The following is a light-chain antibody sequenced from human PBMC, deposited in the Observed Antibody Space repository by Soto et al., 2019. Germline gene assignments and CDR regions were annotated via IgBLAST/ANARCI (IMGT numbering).Light chain of an antibody. V-gene: IGLV2-14*01. CDR2: EVT. CDR3: SSYTRSNTLM. CDR1: SSDVGRYDY. Sequence: QSVLTQPASVSGSPGQSITISCTGTSSDVGRYDYVSWYQQYPGKAPKLIIYEVTRRPSGVSHRFSGSKSGNTASLTISGLQAQDEADYFCSSYTRSNTLMFGGGTKLTVL. J-gene: IGLJ3*02.